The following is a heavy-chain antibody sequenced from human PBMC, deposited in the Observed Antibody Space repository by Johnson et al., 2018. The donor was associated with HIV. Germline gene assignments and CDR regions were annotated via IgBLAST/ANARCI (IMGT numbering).Heavy chain of an antibody. CDR3: AKVGGGGFDI. J-gene: IGHJ3*02. CDR2: ISYDGNSK. V-gene: IGHV3-30*04. Sequence: QVQLVESVGGVVQPGRSLRLSCAASGFTFSSYPMHWVRQAPGKGLEWVGVISYDGNSKYYGDSVKGRFTISRDNSKNTLYLQMNGLRADDTAVYYCAKVGGGGFDIWGQGTMVTVCS. D-gene: IGHD2-15*01. CDR1: GFTFSSYP.